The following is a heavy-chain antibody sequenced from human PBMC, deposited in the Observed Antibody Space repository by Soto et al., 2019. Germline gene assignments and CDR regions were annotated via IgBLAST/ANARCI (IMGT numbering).Heavy chain of an antibody. CDR2: INPNSGGT. D-gene: IGHD1-26*01. J-gene: IGHJ4*02. V-gene: IGHV1-2*04. CDR1: GYTFTDYF. Sequence: QVQLVQSGAEVKKPGASVKVSCKASGYTFTDYFFHWVRQAPGQGLEWMGWINPNSGGTDSAQKFQGWVTMTRDTSISTAYLALNTPRSADTAVYYCARSLRMGIQFGFDYWGQGTLVPVSS. CDR3: ARSLRMGIQFGFDY.